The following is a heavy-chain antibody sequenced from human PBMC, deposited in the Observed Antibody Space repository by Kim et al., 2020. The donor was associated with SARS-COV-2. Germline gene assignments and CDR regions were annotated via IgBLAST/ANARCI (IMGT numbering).Heavy chain of an antibody. Sequence: KGRFTISRDNAKNSLYLQMNSLRAEDTAVYYCARASLAYCGGDCYPDFDYWGQGTLVTVSS. CDR3: ARASLAYCGGDCYPDFDY. D-gene: IGHD2-21*02. J-gene: IGHJ4*02. V-gene: IGHV3-11*06.